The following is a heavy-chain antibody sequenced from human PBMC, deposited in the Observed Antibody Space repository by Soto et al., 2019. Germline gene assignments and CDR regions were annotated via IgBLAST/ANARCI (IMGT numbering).Heavy chain of an antibody. V-gene: IGHV3-30*18. CDR1: GFTFSSYG. J-gene: IGHJ4*02. CDR2: ISYDGSDK. D-gene: IGHD3-9*01. CDR3: AKDLDWQYRFDY. Sequence: GGSLRLSCAASGFTFSSYGMHWVRQAPGKGLEWVAVISYDGSDKYYADSVKGRFTISRDNSKNTLYLQMNSLRAEDTAVYYCAKDLDWQYRFDYWGQGTLVTVSS.